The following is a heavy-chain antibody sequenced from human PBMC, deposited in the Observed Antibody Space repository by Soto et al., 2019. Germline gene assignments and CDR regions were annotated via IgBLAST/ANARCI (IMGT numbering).Heavy chain of an antibody. CDR2: VDHSGST. J-gene: IGHJ5*02. CDR1: GGSFSGYY. CDR3: ARAPRAAAPFDP. Sequence: QVQLQQWGAGLLKPSETLSLTCAVYGGSFSGYYWNWIRQPPGKGLEWIGEVDHSGSTNYNPSLKSVVTISLGTSKNHFSLNLSSVAAADTAVYYCARAPRAAAPFDPWGQGTLVTVSS. V-gene: IGHV4-34*01. D-gene: IGHD6-13*01.